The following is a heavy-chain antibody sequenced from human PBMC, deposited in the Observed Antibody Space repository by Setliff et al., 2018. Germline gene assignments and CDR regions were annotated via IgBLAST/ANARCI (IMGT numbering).Heavy chain of an antibody. Sequence: GGSLRLSCAASGFTFSSYWMTWVRQAPGKGPERVANINEDGSEKYYMDSVQGRFTISRDNAKNSLFLQMNGLRAEDTAVYYCVRDLHWGFDYWGLGTLVTVSS. CDR1: GFTFSSYW. V-gene: IGHV3-7*01. CDR3: VRDLHWGFDY. CDR2: INEDGSEK. J-gene: IGHJ4*02. D-gene: IGHD7-27*01.